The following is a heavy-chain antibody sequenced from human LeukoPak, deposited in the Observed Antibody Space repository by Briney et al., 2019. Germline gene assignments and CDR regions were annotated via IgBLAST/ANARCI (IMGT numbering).Heavy chain of an antibody. Sequence: ASVKVSCKASGYTFTSYGISWVRQAPGQGLEWMGWISAYNGNTNYAQKLQGRVTMTTDTSTSTAYMELRSLRSDDTAVYYCARGHYDILTGFAFDIWGQGTMVTVSS. CDR1: GYTFTSYG. V-gene: IGHV1-18*01. D-gene: IGHD3-9*01. J-gene: IGHJ3*02. CDR3: ARGHYDILTGFAFDI. CDR2: ISAYNGNT.